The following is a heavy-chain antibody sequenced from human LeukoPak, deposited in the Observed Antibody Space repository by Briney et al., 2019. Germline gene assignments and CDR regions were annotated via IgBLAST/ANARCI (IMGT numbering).Heavy chain of an antibody. CDR3: AKGVMVRGARTLYYFDY. CDR1: GVTFSSYG. V-gene: IGHV3-30*18. CDR2: ISYDGSNK. Sequence: GGSLRLSCAASGVTFSSYGMHWVRQAPGKGLEWVAVISYDGSNKYYADSVKGRFTISRDNSKNTLYLQMNSLRAEDTAVYYCAKGVMVRGARTLYYFDYWGQGTLVTVSS. D-gene: IGHD3-10*01. J-gene: IGHJ4*02.